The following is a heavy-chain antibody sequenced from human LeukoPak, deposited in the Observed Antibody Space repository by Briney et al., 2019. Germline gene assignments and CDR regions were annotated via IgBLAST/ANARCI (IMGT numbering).Heavy chain of an antibody. V-gene: IGHV4-38-2*02. Sequence: SETLSLTCTVSGYSISSGYYWGWIRQPPGKGLEWIGSIYHSGSTYYNPSLKSRVTISVDTSKNQFSLKLSSVTAADTAVYYCARGSGIGVDYWGQGTLVTVSS. CDR2: IYHSGST. J-gene: IGHJ4*02. CDR1: GYSISSGYY. CDR3: ARGSGIGVDY. D-gene: IGHD3-10*01.